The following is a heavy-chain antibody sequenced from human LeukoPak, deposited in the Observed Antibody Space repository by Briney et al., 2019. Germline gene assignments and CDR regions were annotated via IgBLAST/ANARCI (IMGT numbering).Heavy chain of an antibody. J-gene: IGHJ4*02. D-gene: IGHD6-13*01. CDR1: GGTFSSYA. CDR3: ARSASSSWSFDY. CDR2: IIPIFGTA. V-gene: IGHV1-69*05. Sequence: ASVKVSCKASGGTFSSYAIGWVRQAPGQGLEWMGRIIPIFGTANYAQKFQGRVTITTDESTSTAYMELSSLRSEDTAVYYCARSASSSWSFDYWGQGTLVTVSS.